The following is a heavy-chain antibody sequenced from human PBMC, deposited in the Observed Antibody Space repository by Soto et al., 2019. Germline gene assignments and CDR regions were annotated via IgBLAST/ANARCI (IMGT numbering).Heavy chain of an antibody. CDR1: GFTFSSYG. CDR3: AKDAAAVADYYYFDY. J-gene: IGHJ4*02. V-gene: IGHV3-30*18. CDR2: ISYDGSNK. D-gene: IGHD6-19*01. Sequence: QVQLVESGGGVVQPGRSLRLSCAASGFTFSSYGMHWVRQAPGKGLEWVAVISYDGSNKYYADSVKGRFTISRDNSKNTLYLQMNSLRAEDTAVYYCAKDAAAVADYYYFDYWGQGTLATVSS.